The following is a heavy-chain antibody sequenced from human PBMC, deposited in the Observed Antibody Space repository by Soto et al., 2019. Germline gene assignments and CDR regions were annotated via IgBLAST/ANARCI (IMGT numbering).Heavy chain of an antibody. D-gene: IGHD6-19*01. V-gene: IGHV3-11*01. Sequence: GGSLRLSCAASGFTFSDYYMSWIRQAPGKGLEWVSYISSSGSTIYYADSVKGRFTISRDNAKNSLYLQMNSPRAEDTAVYYCARDWGQWLPARYWYFDLWGRGTLVTVSS. CDR3: ARDWGQWLPARYWYFDL. CDR2: ISSSGSTI. J-gene: IGHJ2*01. CDR1: GFTFSDYY.